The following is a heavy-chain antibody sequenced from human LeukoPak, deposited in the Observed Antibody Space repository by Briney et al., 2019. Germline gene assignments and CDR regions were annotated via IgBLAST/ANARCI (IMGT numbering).Heavy chain of an antibody. Sequence: ASVKVSCKASGYTFTSYGISWVRQAPGQGLEWMGWINPNSGGTNYAQKFQGWVTMTTDTSTSTAYMELRSLRSDDTAVYYCARARIAAAGPDYWGQGTLVTVSS. V-gene: IGHV1-18*01. J-gene: IGHJ4*02. CDR2: INPNSGGT. CDR3: ARARIAAAGPDY. CDR1: GYTFTSYG. D-gene: IGHD6-13*01.